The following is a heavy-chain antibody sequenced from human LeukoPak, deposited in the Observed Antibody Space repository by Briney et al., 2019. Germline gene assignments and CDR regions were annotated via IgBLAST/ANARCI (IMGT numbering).Heavy chain of an antibody. V-gene: IGHV4-4*08. Sequence: PSETLSLTCTVSDDSISDYYRGWIRQPPGKGLEWIGYFHNSGTSTYNPSLKSRVTISADMSKNQFSLKLSSVIAADTAVYYCVRSGGYCTSATCRVEYFDLWGRGTLVSISS. J-gene: IGHJ2*01. D-gene: IGHD2-2*01. CDR3: VRSGGYCTSATCRVEYFDL. CDR2: FHNSGTS. CDR1: DDSISDYY.